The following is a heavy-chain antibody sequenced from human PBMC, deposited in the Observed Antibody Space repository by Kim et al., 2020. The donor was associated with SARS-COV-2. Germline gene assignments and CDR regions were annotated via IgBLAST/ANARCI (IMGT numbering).Heavy chain of an antibody. D-gene: IGHD3-22*01. V-gene: IGHV1-69*13. CDR1: GGTFSSYA. CDR2: IIPIFGTA. J-gene: IGHJ4*02. Sequence: SVKVSCKASGGTFSSYAISWVRQAPGQGLEWMGGIIPIFGTANYAQKFQGRVTITADESTSTAYMELSSLRSEDTAVYYCARDHYYYYDSSGYYAYWGQGTLVTVSS. CDR3: ARDHYYYYDSSGYYAY.